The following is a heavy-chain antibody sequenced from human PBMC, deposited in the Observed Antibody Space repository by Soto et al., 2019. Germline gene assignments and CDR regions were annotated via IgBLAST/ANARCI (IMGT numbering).Heavy chain of an antibody. CDR2: INAGSGNT. J-gene: IGHJ3*02. V-gene: IGHV1-3*01. CDR1: GYTFTSYA. CDR3: ARDPSLMDYDSSGYYFAFDI. D-gene: IGHD3-22*01. Sequence: GASVKVSCKASGYTFTSYAMHWVRQAPGQRLEWMGWINAGSGNTKYSQKFQGRVTITRDTSASTAYMELSSLRSEDTALYYCARDPSLMDYDSSGYYFAFDIWGQGRMV.